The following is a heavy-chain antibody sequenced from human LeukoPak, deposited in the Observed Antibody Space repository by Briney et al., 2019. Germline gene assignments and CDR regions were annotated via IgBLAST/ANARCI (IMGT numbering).Heavy chain of an antibody. D-gene: IGHD3-10*01. CDR2: ISGSGTI. V-gene: IGHV4-4*07. Sequence: SETLSLTCTVSGGSINSYWSWIRQPAGKGSEWIGRISGSGTITYNPALQSRLSISIDTSKNQFSLKLMSVTAADTAVYYCARDSGTTGEVKFDPWGQGMFVTVSS. CDR3: ARDSGTTGEVKFDP. J-gene: IGHJ5*02. CDR1: GGSINSY.